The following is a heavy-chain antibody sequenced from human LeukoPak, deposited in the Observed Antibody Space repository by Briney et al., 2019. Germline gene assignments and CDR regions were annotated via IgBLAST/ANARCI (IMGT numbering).Heavy chain of an antibody. D-gene: IGHD3-22*01. Sequence: ASVKVSCKASGYTFSSYSISCMRQAPGQGLEWMGWISAYNGDTNYAQKFQGRVTLTTDTSTRTAYMELSALRSDDTAVYFCARPLPYYYDSSGRYAFDVWGQGTMVTVSS. CDR1: GYTFSSYS. J-gene: IGHJ3*01. CDR3: ARPLPYYYDSSGRYAFDV. CDR2: ISAYNGDT. V-gene: IGHV1-18*01.